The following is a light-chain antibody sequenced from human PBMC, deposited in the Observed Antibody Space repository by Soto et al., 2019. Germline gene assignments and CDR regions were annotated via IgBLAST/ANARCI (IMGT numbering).Light chain of an antibody. CDR1: RSINIF. V-gene: IGKV1-39*01. Sequence: DIQMTQSPFSLSASVGDRVTITCRASRSINIFLNWYQQKPGGAPKLLIYSASTLQTGGPPRFTGSGSGTDFTLSISSLQPEDTATYYCQQGYGTPFTFGQGTRLEIK. CDR3: QQGYGTPFT. CDR2: SAS. J-gene: IGKJ5*01.